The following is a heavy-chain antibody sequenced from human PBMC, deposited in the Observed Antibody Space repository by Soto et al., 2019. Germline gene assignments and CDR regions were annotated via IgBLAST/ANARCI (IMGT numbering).Heavy chain of an antibody. CDR2: IYYSGST. D-gene: IGHD3-16*02. Sequence: PSETLSLTCTVSGGSISSYYWSWIRQPPGKGLERIGYIYYSGSTNYNPSLKSRVTISVDTSKNQFSLKLSSVTAADTAVYYCARLVHDYIWGSYRFSWFDPWGQGTLVTVSS. CDR3: ARLVHDYIWGSYRFSWFDP. V-gene: IGHV4-59*08. CDR1: GGSISSYY. J-gene: IGHJ5*02.